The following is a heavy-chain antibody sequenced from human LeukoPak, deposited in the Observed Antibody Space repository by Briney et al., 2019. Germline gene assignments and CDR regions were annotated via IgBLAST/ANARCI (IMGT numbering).Heavy chain of an antibody. CDR3: ARFARIAVALDY. V-gene: IGHV4-30-2*01. Sequence: SETLSLTCAVSGGSISSGGSSWSWIRQPPGKGLEWIGYIYHSGSTYYNPSLKSRVTISVDTSKNQFSLKLNSVTAADTAVYYCARFARIAVALDYWGQGTLVTVSS. D-gene: IGHD6-19*01. J-gene: IGHJ4*02. CDR1: GGSISSGGSS. CDR2: IYHSGST.